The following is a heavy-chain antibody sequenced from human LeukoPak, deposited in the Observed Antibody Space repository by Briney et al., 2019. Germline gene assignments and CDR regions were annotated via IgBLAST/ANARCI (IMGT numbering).Heavy chain of an antibody. CDR2: ISDRGGFK. CDR1: RFTFSDYA. V-gene: IGHV3-23*01. CDR3: AKTIRPRELLVDVAY. J-gene: IGHJ4*02. D-gene: IGHD2-8*02. Sequence: GGSLRLSCAASRFTFSDYAMTCVRQAPGKGLEWVSSISDRGGFKYYADSVKGRFTISRDNSKNTLYLQMNSLRAEDTALYYCAKTIRPRELLVDVAYWGQGALVTVSS.